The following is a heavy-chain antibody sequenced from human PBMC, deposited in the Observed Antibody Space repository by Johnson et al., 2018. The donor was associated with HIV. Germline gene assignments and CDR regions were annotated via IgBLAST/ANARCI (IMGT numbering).Heavy chain of an antibody. Sequence: QVQLVESGGGVVQPGRSLRLSCAASGFTFSSYGMAWVRQAPGKGLEWVALISYDGSNKYYADSVKGRFTISRDNSKDTVNLQMDGLRPEDTAVYYCAKDLYSSSWTNDAFDIWGQGTMVTVSS. CDR1: GFTFSSYG. CDR2: ISYDGSNK. D-gene: IGHD6-13*01. J-gene: IGHJ3*02. CDR3: AKDLYSSSWTNDAFDI. V-gene: IGHV3-30*18.